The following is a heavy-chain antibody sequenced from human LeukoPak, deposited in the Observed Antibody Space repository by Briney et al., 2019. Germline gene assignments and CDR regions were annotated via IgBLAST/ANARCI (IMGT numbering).Heavy chain of an antibody. J-gene: IGHJ4*02. V-gene: IGHV7-4-1*02. Sequence: ASVKVSCKASGYTFTSYAMNWVRQAPGQGLEWMGWINTNTGNPTYAQGFTGRFVFSLDTSVSTAYLQISSLKAEDTAVYYCARECSGGSCYSYDETLDYWGQGTLVTVSS. CDR1: GYTFTSYA. CDR3: ARECSGGSCYSYDETLDY. CDR2: INTNTGNP. D-gene: IGHD2-15*01.